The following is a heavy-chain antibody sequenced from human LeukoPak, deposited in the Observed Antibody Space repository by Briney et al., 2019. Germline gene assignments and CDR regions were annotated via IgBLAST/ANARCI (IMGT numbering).Heavy chain of an antibody. J-gene: IGHJ6*03. CDR2: IYHSGST. D-gene: IGHD4-11*01. Sequence: SETLSLTCTVSGGSISSYYWGWIRQPPGKGLEWIGSIYHSGSTYYNPSLKSRVTISVDTSKNQFSLKLSSVTAADTAVYYCARATADYYYYYMDVWGKGTTVTVSS. CDR1: GGSISSYY. V-gene: IGHV4-38-2*02. CDR3: ARATADYYYYYMDV.